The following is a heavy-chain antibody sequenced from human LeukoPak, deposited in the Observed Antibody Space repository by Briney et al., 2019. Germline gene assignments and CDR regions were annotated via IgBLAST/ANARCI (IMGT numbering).Heavy chain of an antibody. CDR3: AKGKNTGSYLSHVDY. V-gene: IGHV3-43*01. D-gene: IGHD3-10*01. CDR2: ITWDGGST. CDR1: GFTFGDYA. Sequence: GGSLRLSCTASGFTFGDYAMSWFRQAPGKGLEWVSLITWDGGSTYYADSVKGRFTISRDNSKNSLYLQMNSLRTEDTALYYCAKGKNTGSYLSHVDYWGQGTLVTVSS. J-gene: IGHJ4*02.